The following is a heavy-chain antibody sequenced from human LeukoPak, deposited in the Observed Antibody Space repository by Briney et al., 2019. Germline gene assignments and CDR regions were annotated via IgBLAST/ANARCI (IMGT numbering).Heavy chain of an antibody. CDR1: GFTFDDYA. V-gene: IGHV3-20*04. Sequence: PGGSLRLSCAASGFTFDDYAMTWVRQAPGKGLEWVSGINWNGISTHYADSVKGRFTISRDNAKNSLYLQMNSLRAEDTAFYYCARVAGYSGYEPGYFEDWGQGTLVTVSS. CDR3: ARVAGYSGYEPGYFED. CDR2: INWNGIST. D-gene: IGHD5-12*01. J-gene: IGHJ4*02.